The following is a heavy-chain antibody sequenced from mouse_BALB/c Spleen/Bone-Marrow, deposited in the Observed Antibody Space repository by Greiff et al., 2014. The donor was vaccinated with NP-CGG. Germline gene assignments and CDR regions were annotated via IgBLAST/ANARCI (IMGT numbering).Heavy chain of an antibody. J-gene: IGHJ2*01. CDR1: GFHIKDTY. V-gene: IGHV14-3*02. D-gene: IGHD1-1*01. Sequence: VQLKESGAELVKPGASVKLSCTASGFHIKDTYMHWVKQRPEQGLEWIGRIDPANGNTKYDPKFQGKATITADTSSNTAYLQLCSLTSEDTAVYYCARYYYGSSYFDYWGQGTTLTVSS. CDR2: IDPANGNT. CDR3: ARYYYGSSYFDY.